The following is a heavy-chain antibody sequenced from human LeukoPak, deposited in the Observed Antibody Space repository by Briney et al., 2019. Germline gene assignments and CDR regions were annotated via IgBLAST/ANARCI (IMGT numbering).Heavy chain of an antibody. CDR2: IIDSGGST. J-gene: IGHJ4*02. CDR3: ATLITMVRGVIDY. D-gene: IGHD3-10*01. CDR1: GFTFSSYA. Sequence: PGGSLRLSCAASGFTFSSYAMSWVRQAPGKGLEWVSAIIDSGGSTYYADSVKGRFTISRDNAKNSLYLQMNSLRAEDTAVYYCATLITMVRGVIDYWGQGTLVTVSS. V-gene: IGHV3-23*01.